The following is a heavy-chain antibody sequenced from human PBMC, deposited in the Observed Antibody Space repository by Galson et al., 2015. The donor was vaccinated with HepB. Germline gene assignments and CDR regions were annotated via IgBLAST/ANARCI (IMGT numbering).Heavy chain of an antibody. J-gene: IGHJ6*02. CDR3: ARGKRITIFGVVINRYYYYGMDV. CDR1: GYTFTGYY. Sequence: SVKVSCKASGYTFTGYYMHWVRQAPGQGLEWMGWINPNSGGTNYAQKFQGWVTMTRDTSISTVYMKLSRLRSDDTAVYYCARGKRITIFGVVINRYYYYGMDVWGQGTTVTVSS. CDR2: INPNSGGT. D-gene: IGHD3-3*01. V-gene: IGHV1-2*04.